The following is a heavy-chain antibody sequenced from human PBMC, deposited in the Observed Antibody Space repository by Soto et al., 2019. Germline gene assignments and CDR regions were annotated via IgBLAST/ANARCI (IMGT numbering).Heavy chain of an antibody. V-gene: IGHV3-7*01. Sequence: EVQLVESGGGSVQPGGSLRLSCAGSGFTFSNYWMNWVRQAPGKGLVWVGHITQDGSGKNYVDSVKGRFTISRDNAKNSLYQQMNSLRAEDTAFYYSSYTTSSKGNWGQGTLVTVSS. CDR3: SYTTSSKGN. CDR1: GFTFSNYW. D-gene: IGHD3-16*02. J-gene: IGHJ4*02. CDR2: ITQDGSGK.